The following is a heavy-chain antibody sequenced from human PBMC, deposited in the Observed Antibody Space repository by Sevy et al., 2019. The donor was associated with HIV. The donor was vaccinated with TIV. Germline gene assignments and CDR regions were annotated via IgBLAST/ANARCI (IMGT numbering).Heavy chain of an antibody. CDR1: GYTFTSYA. J-gene: IGHJ4*02. V-gene: IGHV7-4-1*02. Sequence: ASVKVSCKASGYTFTSYAMNWVRQAPGQGLEWMGWINTKTGNPTYAQGFTGRFVFSLDTSVSTAYLQISSLKAEDTAVYYCARTGDDLLRYFDWLPLYYFDYWGQGTLVTVSS. CDR2: INTKTGNP. CDR3: ARTGDDLLRYFDWLPLYYFDY. D-gene: IGHD3-9*01.